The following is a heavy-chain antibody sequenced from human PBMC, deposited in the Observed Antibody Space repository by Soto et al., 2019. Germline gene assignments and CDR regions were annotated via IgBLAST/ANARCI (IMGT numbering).Heavy chain of an antibody. CDR3: ARDRGDYGDSPSDY. V-gene: IGHV4-34*01. D-gene: IGHD4-17*01. Sequence: PSETLSLTCAVYGGFLSESYWTWIRQPPGKGLEWIGEINHVGGTNYNPSLKSRVTISVDTSKNQFSLKLSSVTAADTAVYYCARDRGDYGDSPSDYWGQGTLVTVS. CDR2: INHVGGT. CDR1: GGFLSESY. J-gene: IGHJ4*02.